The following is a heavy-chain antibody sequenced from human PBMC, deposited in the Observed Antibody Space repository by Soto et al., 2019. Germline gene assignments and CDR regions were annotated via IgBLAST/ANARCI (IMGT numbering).Heavy chain of an antibody. CDR3: VRGDNWSDEASDY. CDR1: GFTFSTYS. V-gene: IGHV3-48*01. D-gene: IGHD1-1*01. J-gene: IGHJ4*02. CDR2: ISSSSSTI. Sequence: GSLRLSCAASGFTFSTYSMNWVRQAPGKGLEWVSYISSSSSTIFYTDSVKGRFTVSRDNAKNSLYLQMNSLRAEDTAIYYCVRGDNWSDEASDYWGQGTLVTVSS.